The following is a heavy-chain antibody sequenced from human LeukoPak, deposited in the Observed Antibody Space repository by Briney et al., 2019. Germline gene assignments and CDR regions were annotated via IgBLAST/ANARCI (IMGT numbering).Heavy chain of an antibody. D-gene: IGHD2-15*01. Sequence: GASVRISCKASGYTFTDYYLHWVRQAPGQGPESMGWINPSTGGTEYVQKFQGRVTMTRDTSISTVFMELSRLTSDDTAVYYCARESADSSVCDYWGQGSLVTVSS. CDR2: INPSTGGT. CDR1: GYTFTDYY. CDR3: ARESADSSVCDY. J-gene: IGHJ4*02. V-gene: IGHV1-2*02.